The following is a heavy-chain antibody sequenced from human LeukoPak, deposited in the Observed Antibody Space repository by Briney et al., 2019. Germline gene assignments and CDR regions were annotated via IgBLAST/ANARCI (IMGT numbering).Heavy chain of an antibody. CDR1: GYTLTELS. CDR2: FDPEDGET. CDR3: ATSAGASSGSTWWGAFDI. J-gene: IGHJ3*02. Sequence: GASVKLSCKVSGYTLTELSMHWVRQAPGKGLEWMGGFDPEDGETIYAQKFQGRVTMTEDTSTDTAYMELSSLRSEDTAVYYCATSAGASSGSTWWGAFDIWGQGTMVTVSS. D-gene: IGHD6-19*01. V-gene: IGHV1-24*01.